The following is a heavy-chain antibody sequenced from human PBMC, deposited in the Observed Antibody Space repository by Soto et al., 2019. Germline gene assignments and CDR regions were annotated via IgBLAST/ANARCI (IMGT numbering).Heavy chain of an antibody. Sequence: QVQLVQSGAEVKKPGSSVKVSCKASGGTFSSYAISWVRQAPGQGLEWMGGIIPIFGTANYAQKFQGRVTITADESTGTAYMELRSLRSEDTAVYYCARDNTGIAAAGLSAYGMAVWGQGTTVTVSS. CDR1: GGTFSSYA. V-gene: IGHV1-69*12. D-gene: IGHD6-13*01. J-gene: IGHJ6*02. CDR2: IIPIFGTA. CDR3: ARDNTGIAAAGLSAYGMAV.